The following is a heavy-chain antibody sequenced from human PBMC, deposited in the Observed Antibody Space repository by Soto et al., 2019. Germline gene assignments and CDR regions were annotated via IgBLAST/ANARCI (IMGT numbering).Heavy chain of an antibody. V-gene: IGHV4-31*03. Sequence: SETLSLTCTVSGGSISSGTSYWSWIRQRPGKGLEWIGYIIYSGSFYYTPSLRGRVTILADTSKNQFTLKLSSVTAADTAVYYCARGFEYSSSSHLDYWGQGTRVTVPS. J-gene: IGHJ4*02. CDR2: IIYSGSF. CDR3: ARGFEYSSSSHLDY. D-gene: IGHD6-6*01. CDR1: GGSISSGTSY.